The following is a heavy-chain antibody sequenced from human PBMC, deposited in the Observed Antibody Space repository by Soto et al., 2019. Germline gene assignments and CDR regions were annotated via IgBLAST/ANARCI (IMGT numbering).Heavy chain of an antibody. D-gene: IGHD6-13*01. CDR1: GYSISSGYY. CDR2: IYHSGRT. J-gene: IGHJ5*02. Sequence: SETLSLTCAVSGYSISSGYYWGWIRQHPGKGLEWIGSIYHSGRTYYNPSFKSRVTISVDTSKNQFSLKLSYVTAADTAVYYCTRDLGIASHHWFDPWGQGTLVTVSS. V-gene: IGHV4-38-2*02. CDR3: TRDLGIASHHWFDP.